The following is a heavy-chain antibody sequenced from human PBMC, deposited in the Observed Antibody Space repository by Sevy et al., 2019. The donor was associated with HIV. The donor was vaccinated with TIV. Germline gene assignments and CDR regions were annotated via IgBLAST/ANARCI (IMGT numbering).Heavy chain of an antibody. CDR3: ARVVDIVVVPAAKINWFDP. J-gene: IGHJ5*02. D-gene: IGHD2-2*01. CDR1: GGSVSSGSYY. V-gene: IGHV4-61*01. Sequence: SETLSLTCTVSGGSVSSGSYYWSWIRQPPGKGLEWIGYIYYSGSTNYNPSLKSRVTISVDTSKNQFSLKLSSVTAADTAVYYCARVVDIVVVPAAKINWFDPWGQGTLVTVSS. CDR2: IYYSGST.